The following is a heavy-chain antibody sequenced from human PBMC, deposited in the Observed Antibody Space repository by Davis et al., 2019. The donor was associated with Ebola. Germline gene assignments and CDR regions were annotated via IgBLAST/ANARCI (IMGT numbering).Heavy chain of an antibody. CDR1: GYSINSGYY. V-gene: IGHV4-38-2*02. CDR2: IYHSGNT. D-gene: IGHD6-19*01. CDR3: ARLPDISGWPFDY. J-gene: IGHJ4*02. Sequence: PSETLSLTCTVSGYSINSGYYWGWVRQPPGKGLEWIASIYHSGNTYYNPSLTSRGTISIDTSEKQLSLTLTSVTAADTAIYYCARLPDISGWPFDYWGQGTLVTVSS.